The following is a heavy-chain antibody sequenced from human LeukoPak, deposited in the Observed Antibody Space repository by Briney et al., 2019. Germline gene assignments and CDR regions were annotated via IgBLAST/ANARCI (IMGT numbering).Heavy chain of an antibody. J-gene: IGHJ4*02. CDR1: GGSIRSNY. D-gene: IGHD5-12*01. CDR3: ASSHPYANSGYDYGVDY. CDR2: ISYSGST. Sequence: SETLSLTCTVFGGSIRSNYWSWIRQPPGKGLEWIGHISYSGSTNYNPSLKSRVTISVDTSKNQFSLKLSSVTAADTAVYYCASSHPYANSGYDYGVDYWGQGTLVTVSS. V-gene: IGHV4-59*12.